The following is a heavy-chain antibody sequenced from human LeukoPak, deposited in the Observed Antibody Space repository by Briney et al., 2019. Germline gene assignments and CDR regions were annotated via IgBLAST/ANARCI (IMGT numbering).Heavy chain of an antibody. D-gene: IGHD3-16*01. CDR2: ISYDGSNQ. V-gene: IGHV3-30*18. CDR1: GFTFSSYG. Sequence: GRSLRLSCAVSGFTFSSYGMRWVRQAPGKGLEWVSVISYDGSNQYYADSVKGRFTISRDNSKNTLYLQMNSLRAEDTAVYYCAKDRNFGFLDYWGQGTLVIVSS. CDR3: AKDRNFGFLDY. J-gene: IGHJ4*02.